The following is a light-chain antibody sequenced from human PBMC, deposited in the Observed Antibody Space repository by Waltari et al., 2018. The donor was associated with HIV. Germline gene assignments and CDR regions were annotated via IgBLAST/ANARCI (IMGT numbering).Light chain of an antibody. CDR3: SSHTETDLVL. J-gene: IGLJ2*01. V-gene: IGLV2-14*03. CDR1: GDDIGLYNY. Sequence: HSALTQPASVSGSPGQSVPISCTGTGDDIGLYNYVSLYQQHPGKAPQLIIYGVNKRPSGVSFRFSGSKSGDTASLTISGLQSGDEADYLCSSHTETDLVLFGGGTKLTVL. CDR2: GVN.